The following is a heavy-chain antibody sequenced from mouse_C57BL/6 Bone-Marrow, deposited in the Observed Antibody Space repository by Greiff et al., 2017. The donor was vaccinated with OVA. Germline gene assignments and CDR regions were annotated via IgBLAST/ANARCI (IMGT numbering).Heavy chain of an antibody. CDR2: IDPENGDT. D-gene: IGHD4-1*01. CDR3: TIGTHGYFDV. CDR1: GFNIKDDY. Sequence: VQLKQSGAELVRPGASVKLSCTASGFNIKDDYMHWVKQRPEQGLEWIGWIDPENGDTEYASKFQGKATITADTSSNTAYLQLSSLTSEDTAVYYCTIGTHGYFDVWGTGTTVTVSS. V-gene: IGHV14-4*01. J-gene: IGHJ1*03.